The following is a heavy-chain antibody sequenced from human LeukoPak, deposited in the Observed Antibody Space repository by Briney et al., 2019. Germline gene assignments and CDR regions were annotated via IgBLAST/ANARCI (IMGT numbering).Heavy chain of an antibody. Sequence: EASVKVSCKASGYTFSDYYIHWLRQAPGQGLAWMGWINPSSGGTKYAQKLQDRVTLTRDTSTSTAYMELSRLRSDDTAVYFCARDFRIGDHWYFDLWGRGTLVTVSS. V-gene: IGHV1-2*02. J-gene: IGHJ2*01. D-gene: IGHD3-16*01. CDR3: ARDFRIGDHWYFDL. CDR1: GYTFSDYY. CDR2: INPSSGGT.